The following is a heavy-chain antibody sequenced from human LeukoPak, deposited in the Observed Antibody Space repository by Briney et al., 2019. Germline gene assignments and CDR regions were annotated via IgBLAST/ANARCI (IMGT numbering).Heavy chain of an antibody. V-gene: IGHV4-61*01. D-gene: IGHD4-17*01. J-gene: IGHJ4*02. CDR1: GVSFSSGSYY. Sequence: SETLSLTCTVSGVSFSSGSYYWGWIRQRPGKGREWIGYIFYSGSTNYNPSLNSRVTISVDTSKIQFSLKLSSVTAADSAVYYCARQDGVSHFDQWGQGTLVTVSS. CDR3: ARQDGVSHFDQ. CDR2: IFYSGST.